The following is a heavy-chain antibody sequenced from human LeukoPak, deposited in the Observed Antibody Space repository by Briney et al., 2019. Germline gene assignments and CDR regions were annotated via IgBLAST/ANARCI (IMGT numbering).Heavy chain of an antibody. CDR2: ISYDGSNK. D-gene: IGHD1-26*01. J-gene: IGHJ3*02. CDR1: GFTFSSYA. Sequence: GRSLRLSCAASGFTFSSYAMHWVRQAPGKGLEWVAVISYDGSNKYYADSVKGRFTISRDNSKNTLYLQMNSLRAEDTAVYYCATPEVGATFSLVVDAFDIWGQGTMVTVSS. CDR3: ATPEVGATFSLVVDAFDI. V-gene: IGHV3-30-3*01.